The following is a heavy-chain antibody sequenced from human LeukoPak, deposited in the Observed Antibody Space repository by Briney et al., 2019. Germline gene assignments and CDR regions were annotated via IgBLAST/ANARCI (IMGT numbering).Heavy chain of an antibody. CDR1: GVSISSGDYY. CDR2: IYYSGST. Sequence: SETLSLTCTVSGVSISSGDYYWRWIRQPPGKGLEWIGYIYYSGSTYYNPSLKSRVTISVDTSKNQFSLKLSSVTAADTAVYYCARAPGATDLGGWFDPWGRGTLVTVSS. CDR3: ARAPGATDLGGWFDP. D-gene: IGHD1-26*01. J-gene: IGHJ5*02. V-gene: IGHV4-30-4*01.